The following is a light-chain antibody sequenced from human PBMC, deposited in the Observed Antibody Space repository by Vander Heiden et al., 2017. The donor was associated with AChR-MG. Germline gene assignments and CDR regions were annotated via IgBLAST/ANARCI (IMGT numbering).Light chain of an antibody. V-gene: IGKV1-39*01. Sequence: DVLLTQSPSSLSASVGDTVTITCRASEPIGQSINWYQHKSGRGPKFLVATDSGIFGEGMSRFSAAGFGTEFVLTIADLQPEDIAVYFCQQRFTAYPVTFGPGTKV. CDR3: QQRFTAYPVT. J-gene: IGKJ3*01. CDR2: TDS. CDR1: EPIGQS.